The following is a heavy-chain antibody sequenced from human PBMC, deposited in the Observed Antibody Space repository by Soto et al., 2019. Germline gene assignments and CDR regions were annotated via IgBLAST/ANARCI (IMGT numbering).Heavy chain of an antibody. J-gene: IGHJ3*02. CDR2: IYYSGTT. CDR1: GGSISSSGYF. D-gene: IGHD6-25*01. CDR3: ARRPGAAAFDM. Sequence: QLQLQESGPGLVKPSETLSLICTVSGGSISSSGYFWAWIRQPPGKGLEWIGNIYYSGTTYYNPSLKSRVTISVDTSTNQFSLKVSSVTAADTAVYYCARRPGAAAFDMWGQGTMVTVSS. V-gene: IGHV4-39*01.